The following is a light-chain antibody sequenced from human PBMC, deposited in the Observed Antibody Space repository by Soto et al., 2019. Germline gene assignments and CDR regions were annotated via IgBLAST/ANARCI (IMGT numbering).Light chain of an antibody. J-gene: IGKJ1*01. Sequence: EIVMTQSPATLSVSPGERATLSCRASQSVSSNLAWYQQKPGQAPRLLIYGASSRATGIPDRFSGSGSGTDFTLTISRLEPEDFAVYYCQQYGSPRTFGQGTKVDI. CDR1: QSVSSN. V-gene: IGKV3-20*01. CDR2: GAS. CDR3: QQYGSPRT.